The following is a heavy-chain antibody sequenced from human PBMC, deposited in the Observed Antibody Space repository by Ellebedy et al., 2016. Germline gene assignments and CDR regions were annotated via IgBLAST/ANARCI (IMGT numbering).Heavy chain of an antibody. D-gene: IGHD5-24*01. Sequence: ASVKVSCKASGYTFIYNDINWVRQATGQGLEWMGWMNANSGNTGYAQKFQGRVTMTRDTAISTAYMELSSLTSEDTAVYYCARGAGEMGADWFDPWGQGTLVTVSS. J-gene: IGHJ5*02. CDR2: MNANSGNT. CDR1: GYTFIYND. CDR3: ARGAGEMGADWFDP. V-gene: IGHV1-8*02.